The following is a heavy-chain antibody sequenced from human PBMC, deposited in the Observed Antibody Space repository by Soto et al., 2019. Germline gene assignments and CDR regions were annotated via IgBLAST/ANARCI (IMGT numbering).Heavy chain of an antibody. CDR1: GFTFSRSA. J-gene: IGHJ4*02. CDR2: IVAASGKT. D-gene: IGHD2-21*01. CDR3: AATLDWGSYDFGGHPS. V-gene: IGHV1-58*01. Sequence: SVKVSCKGSGFTFSRSAVQWVRQARGQGLEWIGWIVAASGKTDYSQIFQERVTITRDMSTSTAYMELSSLSSEDTAVYYCAATLDWGSYDFGGHPSWGQGTLVTVSS.